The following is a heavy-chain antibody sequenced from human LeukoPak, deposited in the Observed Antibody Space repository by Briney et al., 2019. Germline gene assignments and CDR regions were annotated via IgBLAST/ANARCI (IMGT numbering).Heavy chain of an antibody. CDR2: INPHDNSI. Sequence: ASVKVSCKASGYTFTSYGISWVRQAPGQGLEWIGLINPHDNSIDYTQKLRGRVTVTRDRSTSTVYMELNSLRSDDTAVYYCAREGGSYKHFDDWGQGSLVTVSS. J-gene: IGHJ4*02. CDR1: GYTFTSYG. D-gene: IGHD3-10*01. V-gene: IGHV1-18*01. CDR3: AREGGSYKHFDD.